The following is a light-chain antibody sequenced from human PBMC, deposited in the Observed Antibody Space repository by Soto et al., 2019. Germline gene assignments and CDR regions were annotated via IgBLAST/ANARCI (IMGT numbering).Light chain of an antibody. Sequence: EIVLTQSPGTLSLSPGERATLSCRASESVSPSYLAWYQQKPGQAPRLLIYGASGRATGIPDRFSVSASGTDFTLTISRLEPEDFAVYYCQHYGTSALFGPGTKVDIK. CDR2: GAS. V-gene: IGKV3-20*01. J-gene: IGKJ3*01. CDR1: ESVSPSY. CDR3: QHYGTSAL.